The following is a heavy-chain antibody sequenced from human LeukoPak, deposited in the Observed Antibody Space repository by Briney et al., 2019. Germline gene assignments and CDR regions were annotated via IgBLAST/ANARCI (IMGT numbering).Heavy chain of an antibody. V-gene: IGHV1-2*02. CDR3: ARDYCGSGSYSTDC. CDR1: GYTFTGYQ. Sequence: GASVKVSCKASGYTFTGYQIHWVRQAPGQGLEWMGWINPNNGATNYAQEFQGRVTMTRDTSIGTAYMELSRLKSDDTALYYCARDYCGSGSYSTDCWGQGTLVTVSS. D-gene: IGHD3-10*01. CDR2: INPNNGAT. J-gene: IGHJ4*02.